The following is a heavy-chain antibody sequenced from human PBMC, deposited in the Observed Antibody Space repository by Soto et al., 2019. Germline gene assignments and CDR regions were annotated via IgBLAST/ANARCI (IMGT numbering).Heavy chain of an antibody. V-gene: IGHV5-51*01. D-gene: IGHD4-17*01. Sequence: GESLKISCAGSGYNFYTFWIGWVRQMPGKGLEWMGIIFPADSDTRYIPSFQGQVTISVDKSISTAYLQWSSLKASDTAMYYCATPYGGFDYWGQRTLVTVSS. CDR1: GYNFYTFW. J-gene: IGHJ4*02. CDR3: ATPYGGFDY. CDR2: IFPADSDT.